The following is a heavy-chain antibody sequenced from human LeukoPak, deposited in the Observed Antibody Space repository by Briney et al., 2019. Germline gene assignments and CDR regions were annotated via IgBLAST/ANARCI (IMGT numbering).Heavy chain of an antibody. CDR2: IWYDGSNK. CDR1: GFTFSSYG. D-gene: IGHD5/OR15-5a*01. Sequence: GGSLRLSCAASGFTFSSYGMHWVRQAPGKGLEWVAVIWYDGSNKYYADSVKGRFTISRDNSKNTLYLQVSSLRAEDAAVYYLPRDRIYHYFDYWGQGTLVTVSS. J-gene: IGHJ4*02. CDR3: PRDRIYHYFDY. V-gene: IGHV3-33*01.